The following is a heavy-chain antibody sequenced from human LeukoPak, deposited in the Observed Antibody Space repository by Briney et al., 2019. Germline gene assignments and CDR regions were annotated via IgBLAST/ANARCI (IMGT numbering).Heavy chain of an antibody. V-gene: IGHV1-2*06. CDR2: INPSSGGT. CDR1: GYTFTGYY. J-gene: IGHJ4*02. CDR3: VLYDSSGYYYFDY. D-gene: IGHD3-22*01. Sequence: ASVKVSCKASGYTFTGYYMHWVRQAPGQGLEWMGRINPSSGGTNYAQKFQGRVTMTRDTSISTAYMELSRLRSDDTAVYYCVLYDSSGYYYFDYWGQGTLVTVSS.